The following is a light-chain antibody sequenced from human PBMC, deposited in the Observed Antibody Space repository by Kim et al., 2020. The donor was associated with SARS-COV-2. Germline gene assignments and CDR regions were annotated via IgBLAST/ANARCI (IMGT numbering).Light chain of an antibody. J-gene: IGKJ1*01. CDR1: QRVNTN. CDR2: EAS. Sequence: VSPGERATLTCSASQRVNTNLAWYQHKPGQAPRLLIYEASNRATGIPARFSGSGSGTDFTLTISSLEPEDFAVYFCQQRRDWPGTFGQGTKVDIK. CDR3: QQRRDWPGT. V-gene: IGKV3-11*01.